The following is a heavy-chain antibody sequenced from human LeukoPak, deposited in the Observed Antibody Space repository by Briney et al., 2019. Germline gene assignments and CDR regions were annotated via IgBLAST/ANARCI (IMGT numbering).Heavy chain of an antibody. CDR2: IRYDGSNK. V-gene: IGHV3-30*02. J-gene: IGHJ5*02. CDR3: ARGDKQLVFNRNKGGFDP. CDR1: GFTFSSYG. D-gene: IGHD6-13*01. Sequence: GGSLRLSCAVSGFTFSSYGMHWVRQAPGKGLEWVAFIRYDGSNKYYADSVKGRFTISRDNSKNMLYLQMNSLRAEDTALYYCARGDKQLVFNRNKGGFDPWGQGTLVTVSS.